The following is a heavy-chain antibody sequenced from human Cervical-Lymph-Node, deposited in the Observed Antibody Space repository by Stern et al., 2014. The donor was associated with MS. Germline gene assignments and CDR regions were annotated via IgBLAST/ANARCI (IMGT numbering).Heavy chain of an antibody. CDR2: IYYSGST. J-gene: IGHJ5*02. D-gene: IGHD2-15*01. Sequence: VQLVESAPGLVKPSETLSLTCTVSGGSISSYYWSWIRQPPGKGLEWIGYIYYSGSTNYNPSLKSRVTISVDTSKNQFSLKLSSVTAADTAVYYCARGCSGGSCLLDPWGQGTLVTVSS. V-gene: IGHV4-59*01. CDR3: ARGCSGGSCLLDP. CDR1: GGSISSYY.